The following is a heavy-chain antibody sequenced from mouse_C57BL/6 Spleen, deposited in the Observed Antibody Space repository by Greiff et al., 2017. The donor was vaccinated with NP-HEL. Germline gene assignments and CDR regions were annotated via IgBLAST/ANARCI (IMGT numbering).Heavy chain of an antibody. CDR3: AKVSDSWYFDV. Sequence: VQLQQSGAELVMPGASVKLSCKASGYTFTSYWMHWVKQRPGQGLEWIGEIDPSDSYTNYNQKFKGKATLTVDKSSSTAYMQLSSLTSEDSAVYYCAKVSDSWYFDVWGTGTTVTVSS. V-gene: IGHV1-69*01. J-gene: IGHJ1*03. D-gene: IGHD2-14*01. CDR2: IDPSDSYT. CDR1: GYTFTSYW.